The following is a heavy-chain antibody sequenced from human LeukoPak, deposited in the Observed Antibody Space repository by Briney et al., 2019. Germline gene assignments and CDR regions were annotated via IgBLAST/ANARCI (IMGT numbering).Heavy chain of an antibody. CDR2: TSSGGNTK. CDR1: GFTFSDYY. D-gene: IGHD3-10*01. Sequence: GGSLRLSCAASGFTFSDYYMTWIRQAPGKGLEWVSYTSSGGNTKHYADSVKGRFTISRDNAKNSLYLQMNSLRAEDTAVYYCARGSSGFGSGSYSLPEWGQGTLVTVSS. J-gene: IGHJ4*02. V-gene: IGHV3-11*01. CDR3: ARGSSGFGSGSYSLPE.